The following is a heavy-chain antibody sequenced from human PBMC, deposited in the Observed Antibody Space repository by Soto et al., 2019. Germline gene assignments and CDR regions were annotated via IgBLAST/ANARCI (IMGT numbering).Heavy chain of an antibody. CDR1: GYTFTSYG. V-gene: IGHV1-18*01. D-gene: IGHD3-22*01. Sequence: ASVKVSCKASGYTFTSYGISWVRQAPGQGLEWMGWISAYNGNTNYAQKLQGRVTMTTDTSTSTAYMELRSLRSDDTAVYYCARVKLVDYYDSSGSKDFDDWGQGTLVTVSS. CDR2: ISAYNGNT. CDR3: ARVKLVDYYDSSGSKDFDD. J-gene: IGHJ4*02.